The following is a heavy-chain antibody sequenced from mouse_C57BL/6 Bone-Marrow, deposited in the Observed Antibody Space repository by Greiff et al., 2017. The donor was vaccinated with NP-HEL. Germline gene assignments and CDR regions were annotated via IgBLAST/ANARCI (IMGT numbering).Heavy chain of an antibody. D-gene: IGHD1-3*01. J-gene: IGHJ2*01. CDR2: ISGGGGNT. V-gene: IGHV5-9*01. CDR3: ARHNSHFDY. Sequence: EVKVVESGGGLVKPGGSLKLSCAASGFTFSSYTMSWVRQTPEKRLEWVATISGGGGNTYYPDGVKGRFTISRDNAQHTLYLQMSRLRSEYTALYYCARHNSHFDYWGQGPTLTVSS. CDR1: GFTFSSYT.